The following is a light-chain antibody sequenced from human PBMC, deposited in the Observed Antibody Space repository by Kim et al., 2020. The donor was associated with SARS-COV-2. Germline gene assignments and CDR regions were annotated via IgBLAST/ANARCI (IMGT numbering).Light chain of an antibody. CDR3: QTWGTGIPV. CDR1: SGHSSYA. CDR2: LNSDGSH. Sequence: QPVLTQSPSASASLGASVKLTCTLSSGHSSYAIAWHQQQPEKGPRYLMKLNSDGSHSKGDGIPDRFSGPSSGAERYLTISSLQSEYEADYYCQTWGTGIPVFGGGTQLTVL. J-gene: IGLJ2*01. V-gene: IGLV4-69*01.